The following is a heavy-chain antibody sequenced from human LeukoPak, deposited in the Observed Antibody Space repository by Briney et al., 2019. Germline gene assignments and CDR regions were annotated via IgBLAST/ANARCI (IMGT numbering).Heavy chain of an antibody. D-gene: IGHD1-26*01. CDR2: ISGSGGST. V-gene: IGHV3-23*01. CDR1: GFTFDDYA. CDR3: AKEVIVGVSFDY. J-gene: IGHJ4*02. Sequence: GRSLRLSCAASGFTFDDYAMHWVRQAPGKGLEWVSGISGSGGSTYYADSVKGRFTISRDNSKNTLYLRMNSLRAEDTAVYYCAKEVIVGVSFDYWGQGTLVTVSS.